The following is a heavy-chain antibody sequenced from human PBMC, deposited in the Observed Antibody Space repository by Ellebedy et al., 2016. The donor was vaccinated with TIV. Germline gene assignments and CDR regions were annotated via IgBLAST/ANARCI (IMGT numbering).Heavy chain of an antibody. J-gene: IGHJ5*02. D-gene: IGHD4-11*01. Sequence: MPSETLSLTCTVSGDSISSGDYSDWIRQPPGKGRVWIGSIYHTGTTYYNPSLKSRVTISLVTSRALFSLTLPSVTAADRAIYYCGSHHYSRVRTPTWGQGILVTVSS. CDR3: GSHHYSRVRTPT. CDR2: IYHTGTT. V-gene: IGHV4-38-2*02. CDR1: GDSISSGDY.